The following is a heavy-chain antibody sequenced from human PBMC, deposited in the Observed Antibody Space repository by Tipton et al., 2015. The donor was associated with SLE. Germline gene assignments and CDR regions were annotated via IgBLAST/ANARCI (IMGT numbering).Heavy chain of an antibody. CDR2: IYYSGST. V-gene: IGHV4-59*01. J-gene: IGHJ4*02. Sequence: TLSLTCTVSGGSISSYYWSWIRQPPGKGLEWIGYIYYSGSTNYNPSLKSRVTISVDTSKNQFSLKLSSVTAADTAVYYCARVQQLQGDYWGQGTLVTVSP. CDR1: GGSISSYY. CDR3: ARVQQLQGDY. D-gene: IGHD6-13*01.